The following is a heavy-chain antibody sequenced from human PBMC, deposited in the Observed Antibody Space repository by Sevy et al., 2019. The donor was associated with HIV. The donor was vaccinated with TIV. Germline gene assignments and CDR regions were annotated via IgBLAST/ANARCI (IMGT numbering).Heavy chain of an antibody. J-gene: IGHJ1*01. V-gene: IGHV3-7*01. D-gene: IGHD2-15*01. CDR1: GFTFSSYW. Sequence: GGSLRLSCAASGFTFSSYWMSWVRQAPGKGLEWVANIKQDGSEKYYVDSVKGRFTISRDNAKNSLYLQMNSLRAEDTAVYYCARALGYCSGGSCSWLEYFQHWGQGTLVTVSS. CDR2: IKQDGSEK. CDR3: ARALGYCSGGSCSWLEYFQH.